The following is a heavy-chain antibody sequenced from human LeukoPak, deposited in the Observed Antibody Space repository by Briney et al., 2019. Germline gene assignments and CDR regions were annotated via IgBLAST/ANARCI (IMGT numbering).Heavy chain of an antibody. V-gene: IGHV5-51*01. CDR3: ARSPTNFNQYCSGGSCYSPGDY. CDR1: GDSFTSYW. Sequence: GESLNISCKGSGDSFTSYWIGWVRQMPGKGLEWMGIIYPGDADTRYSPSFQGQVTISADKSISTAYLQWSSLKASDTAMYYCARSPTNFNQYCSGGSCYSPGDYWGQGTLVTVSS. D-gene: IGHD2-15*01. J-gene: IGHJ4*02. CDR2: IYPGDADT.